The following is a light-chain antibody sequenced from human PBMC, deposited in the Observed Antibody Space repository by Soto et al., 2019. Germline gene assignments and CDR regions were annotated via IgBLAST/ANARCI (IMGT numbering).Light chain of an antibody. CDR2: GAS. CDR1: QRVSSN. J-gene: IGKJ4*01. Sequence: IVMTQSPAPLSVSPGERATLSCRASQRVSSNLSWYQQQPGQAPRLLMYGASTRAPGFPARFSGSGSGTGFTLTISSLQSEDFAVYYWQQYNSWPLAFGGGTKVEI. V-gene: IGKV3-15*01. CDR3: QQYNSWPLA.